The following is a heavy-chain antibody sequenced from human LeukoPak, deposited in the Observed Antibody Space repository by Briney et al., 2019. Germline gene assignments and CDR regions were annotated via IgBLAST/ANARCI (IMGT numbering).Heavy chain of an antibody. J-gene: IGHJ4*02. V-gene: IGHV5-51*01. CDR2: IYPADSDT. CDR3: ARHDRAGMNIDY. D-gene: IGHD3-22*01. CDR1: GYSFTTYW. Sequence: GESLKISCKGSGYSFTTYWIGWVRQMPGKGLEWMGIIYPADSDTRYRQSFQGHVTISADQSISTAYLQWNSLKASDTAIYYCARHDRAGMNIDYWGQGTLVTVSS.